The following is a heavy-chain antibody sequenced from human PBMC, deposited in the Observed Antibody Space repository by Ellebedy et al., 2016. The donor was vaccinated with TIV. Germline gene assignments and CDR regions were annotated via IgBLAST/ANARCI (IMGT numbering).Heavy chain of an antibody. D-gene: IGHD6-13*01. CDR2: IYYSGST. Sequence: SETLSLXXTVSGGSISSYYWSWIRQPPGKGLEWIAYIYYSGSTDYNPSLKSRVTISVDTSKNQFSLELSSVTAADTAVYYCARGPTYSTLDIWGQGTMVTVSS. V-gene: IGHV4-59*01. J-gene: IGHJ3*02. CDR1: GGSISSYY. CDR3: ARGPTYSTLDI.